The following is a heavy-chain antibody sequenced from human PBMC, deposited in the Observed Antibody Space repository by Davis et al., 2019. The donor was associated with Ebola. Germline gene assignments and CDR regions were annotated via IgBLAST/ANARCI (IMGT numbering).Heavy chain of an antibody. CDR1: GYTFTSYG. J-gene: IGHJ6*02. CDR3: ARDPLVVPAATYYYYYGMDV. D-gene: IGHD2-2*01. CDR2: ISAYNGNT. V-gene: IGHV1-18*01. Sequence: ASVKVSCQASGYTFTSYGISWVRQAPGQGLEWMGWISAYNGNTNYAQKLQGRVTMTTDTSTSTAYMELRSLRSDDTAVYYCARDPLVVPAATYYYYYGMDVWGQGTTVTVSS.